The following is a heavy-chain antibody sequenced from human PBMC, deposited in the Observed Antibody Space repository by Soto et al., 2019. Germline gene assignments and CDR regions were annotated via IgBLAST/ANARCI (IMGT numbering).Heavy chain of an antibody. Sequence: PSETLSLTCAVSGGYISGGDYSWSWIRQPPGKGLEWIGFIYNSGSTYYNSSLKSRVTISVDRSKNHFFLNLTSVTAADTAVYYCAPYPKFFQIWGQGTKVTVSS. CDR2: IYNSGST. J-gene: IGHJ3*02. CDR1: GGYISGGDYS. V-gene: IGHV4-30-2*01. CDR3: APYPKFFQI.